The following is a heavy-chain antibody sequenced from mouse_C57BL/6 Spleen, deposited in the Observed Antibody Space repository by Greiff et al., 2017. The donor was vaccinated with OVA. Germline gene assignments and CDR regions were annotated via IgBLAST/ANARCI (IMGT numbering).Heavy chain of an antibody. V-gene: IGHV1-15*01. J-gene: IGHJ4*01. CDR3: TSGGAMDY. Sequence: VQLQQSGAELVRPGASVTLSCKASGYTFTDYEMHWVKQTPVHGLEWIGAIDPETGGTAYNQKFKGKAILTADKSSSTAYMELRSLTSEDSAVYYCTSGGAMDYWGQGTSVTVS. CDR2: IDPETGGT. D-gene: IGHD4-1*01. CDR1: GYTFTDYE.